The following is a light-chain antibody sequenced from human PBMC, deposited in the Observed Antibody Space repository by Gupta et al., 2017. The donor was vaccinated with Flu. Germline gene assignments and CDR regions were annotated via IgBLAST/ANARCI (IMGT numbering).Light chain of an antibody. J-gene: IGLJ2*01. V-gene: IGLV2-14*01. Sequence: QSALTQPASVSGSPGHSFTISCTGTTSDVGGYNSVSWYKQRPGTAPKLMIYDVSNRPSGISNRFSGSKSGNTASLTISGLQAEDEADYYCSSYTSGSTLVVAFGGGTKLTVL. CDR2: DVS. CDR1: TSDVGGYNS. CDR3: SSYTSGSTLVVA.